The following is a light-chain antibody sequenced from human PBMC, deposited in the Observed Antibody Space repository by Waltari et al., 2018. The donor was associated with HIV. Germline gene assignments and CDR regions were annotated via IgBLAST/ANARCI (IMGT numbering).Light chain of an antibody. CDR1: QTLLYTSNNKNY. V-gene: IGKV4-1*01. CDR3: QQYSTMPYT. Sequence: DVVVTQSPASLAVSLCERAVITCRSSQTLLYTSNNKNYLAWYQLKPGHPPNLLIYWASIRESGVPSRFSGSGSGTEFSLTISSLQAEDVAVYYCQQYSTMPYTFGQGTKVEI. J-gene: IGKJ2*01. CDR2: WAS.